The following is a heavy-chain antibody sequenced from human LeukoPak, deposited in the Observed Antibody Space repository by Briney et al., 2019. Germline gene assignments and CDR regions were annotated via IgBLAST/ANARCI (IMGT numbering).Heavy chain of an antibody. CDR1: GFTFSSYW. Sequence: GGSLRLSCAASGFTFSSYWMTWVRQAPGKGLEWVANIKEDGSEKYYVDSVKGRFTISRDNAKNSLYLQMNSLRAEDTAVYYCARTDTGDAFDIWGQGTMVTVSS. CDR2: IKEDGSEK. J-gene: IGHJ3*02. V-gene: IGHV3-7*01. CDR3: ARTDTGDAFDI.